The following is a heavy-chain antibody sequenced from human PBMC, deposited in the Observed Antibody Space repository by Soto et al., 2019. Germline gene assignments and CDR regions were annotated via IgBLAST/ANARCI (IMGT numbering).Heavy chain of an antibody. CDR1: GGSISSGGYY. V-gene: IGHV4-31*03. CDR2: IDYSGST. Sequence: QVQLQESGPGLVKPSQTLSLTCTVSGGSISSGGYYWSWIRQHPGKSLERIGYIDYSGSTYYNPSLKSRVTISVDTSKNQFSLKLSSVTAADTAVYYCARASIVVVPAARFDPWGQGTLVTVSS. CDR3: ARASIVVVPAARFDP. D-gene: IGHD2-2*01. J-gene: IGHJ5*02.